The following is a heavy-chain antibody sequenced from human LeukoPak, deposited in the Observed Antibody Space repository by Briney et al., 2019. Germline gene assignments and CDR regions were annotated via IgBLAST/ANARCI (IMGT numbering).Heavy chain of an antibody. V-gene: IGHV4-59*01. CDR3: ARSELLWFGGVNSGFDY. CDR2: IYYSGST. Sequence: SETLSLTCIVFGGSTSRYYWSWIWQPPGKGLEWIGYIYYSGSTNYNPSLKSRVTISLDTSKNQFSLKLRSVTAADTAVYYCARSELLWFGGVNSGFDYWGQGTLVTVSS. D-gene: IGHD3-10*01. J-gene: IGHJ4*02. CDR1: GGSTSRYY.